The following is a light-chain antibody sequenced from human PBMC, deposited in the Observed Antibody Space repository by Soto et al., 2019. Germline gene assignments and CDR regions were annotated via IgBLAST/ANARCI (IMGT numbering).Light chain of an antibody. J-gene: IGKJ4*01. Sequence: EILLTQSPATLSLSRGEITTLXXWASQSVSSRYLAWFQHKPGQAPRVXISGTSSRATGIPDRFSGSGAGTDFTLTITRLGPADFAVYYCHQYDSSPNTFGGGTKVDIK. CDR2: GTS. CDR3: HQYDSSPNT. CDR1: QSVSSRY. V-gene: IGKV3-20*01.